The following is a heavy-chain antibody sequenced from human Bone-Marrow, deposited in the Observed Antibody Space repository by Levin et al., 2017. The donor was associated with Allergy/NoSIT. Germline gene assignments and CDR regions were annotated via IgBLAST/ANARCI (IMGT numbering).Heavy chain of an antibody. CDR2: IIPILDVT. Sequence: GASVKVSCKASGDTFSTDVLTWVRQAPGQGLEWMGRIIPILDVTTYAQKFQGRVTVTADQSTSTAYMELNNLRSDDTAIYYCARGVPGTTSFYPYYYMDVWGEGTTVTVSS. CDR1: GDTFSTDV. J-gene: IGHJ6*03. CDR3: ARGVPGTTSFYPYYYMDV. D-gene: IGHD2/OR15-2a*01. V-gene: IGHV1-69*04.